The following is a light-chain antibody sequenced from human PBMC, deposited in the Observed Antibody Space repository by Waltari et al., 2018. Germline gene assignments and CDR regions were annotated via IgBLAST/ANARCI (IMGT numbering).Light chain of an antibody. CDR3: SSQSSNNVVL. J-gene: IGLJ3*02. Sequence: QSALTQPASVSGSPGQSITISCTGISSDVGSYNSVSWYQDHPGQGPKVIIYDVSDRPSGVSARFSGYKSGNTASLTISGLQAEDEADYYCSSQSSNNVVLFGGGTKVTVL. CDR1: SSDVGSYNS. V-gene: IGLV2-14*03. CDR2: DVS.